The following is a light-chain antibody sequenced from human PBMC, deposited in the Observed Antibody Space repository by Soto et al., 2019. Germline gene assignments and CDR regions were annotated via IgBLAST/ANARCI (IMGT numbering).Light chain of an antibody. Sequence: EIVMTQSPATLSVSPGEKATLSCRASQTVSNNLAWYQQKPGQAPRLLIYFASTRATGIPARFSGSGSGTEFTIAISSLQSEDVAVYCCKQYNQWPLTFGGGTKAETK. V-gene: IGKV3-15*01. CDR2: FAS. CDR1: QTVSNN. J-gene: IGKJ4*01. CDR3: KQYNQWPLT.